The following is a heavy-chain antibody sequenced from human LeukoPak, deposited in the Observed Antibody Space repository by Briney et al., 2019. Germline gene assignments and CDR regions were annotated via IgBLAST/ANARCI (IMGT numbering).Heavy chain of an antibody. CDR1: GFTFSSHW. D-gene: IGHD3-10*01. CDR3: ARDHRGLFDY. V-gene: IGHV3-7*04. Sequence: GGSLRLSCAASGFTFSSHWMSWVRQAPGKGLEWVANVNLDGSDKYYVDSVKGRFTISRDNAKNSLYLQMSSLRGEDTAVYYCARDHRGLFDYWGQGILVTVSS. J-gene: IGHJ4*02. CDR2: VNLDGSDK.